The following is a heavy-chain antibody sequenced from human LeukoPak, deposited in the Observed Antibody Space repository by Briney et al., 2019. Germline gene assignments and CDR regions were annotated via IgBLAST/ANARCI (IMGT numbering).Heavy chain of an antibody. Sequence: PSETLSLTCTVSRGSVSSSTYYWSWVRQPPGKGLEWIAGIYYTASTYYNPSLKSRVTILLDMSKNEFFLTMTSVTAADTAVYFCTAEKNGSPHYWGQGTQVTVSS. J-gene: IGHJ4*02. CDR3: TAEKNGSPHY. CDR1: RGSVSSSTYY. V-gene: IGHV4-39*07. CDR2: IYYTAST. D-gene: IGHD2-8*01.